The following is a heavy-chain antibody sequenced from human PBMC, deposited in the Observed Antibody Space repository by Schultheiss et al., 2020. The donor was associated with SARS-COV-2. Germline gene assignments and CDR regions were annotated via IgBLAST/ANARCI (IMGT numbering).Heavy chain of an antibody. D-gene: IGHD1-26*01. V-gene: IGHV3-30*01. CDR2: ISYDGSNK. CDR3: AREWEGAFDI. J-gene: IGHJ3*02. CDR1: GFTFSSYE. Sequence: GGSLRLSCAASGFTFSSYEMNWVRQAPGKGLEWVAVISYDGSNKYYADSVKGRFTISRDNSKNTLYLQMNSLRAEDTAVYYCAREWEGAFDIWGQGTMVTVAS.